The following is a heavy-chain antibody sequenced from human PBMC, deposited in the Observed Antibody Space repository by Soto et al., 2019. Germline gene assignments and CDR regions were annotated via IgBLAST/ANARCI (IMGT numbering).Heavy chain of an antibody. CDR3: ARVWITIFGVVTPHAFDI. Sequence: PGGSLRLSCAASGFTFSNYWMHWVRQVPGKGLVWVSRVNGDGSSTFYADSVKGRFTISRDNAENTVFLQMNSLRAEDTAVYYWARVWITIFGVVTPHAFDIWGQGTMVTVSS. J-gene: IGHJ3*02. V-gene: IGHV3-74*01. CDR1: GFTFSNYW. D-gene: IGHD3-3*01. CDR2: VNGDGSST.